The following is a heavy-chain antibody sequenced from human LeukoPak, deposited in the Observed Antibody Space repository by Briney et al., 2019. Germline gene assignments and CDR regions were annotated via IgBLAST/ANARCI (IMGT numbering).Heavy chain of an antibody. D-gene: IGHD3-22*01. J-gene: IGHJ3*02. V-gene: IGHV4-34*01. Sequence: SETLSLTCAVYGGSFSGYYWSWIRQPPGKVLEWIGEINHSGSTNYNPSLKSRVTISVDTSKNQFSLKLSSVTAADTAVYYCARVARDRGDAFDIWGQGTMVTVSS. CDR1: GGSFSGYY. CDR2: INHSGST. CDR3: ARVARDRGDAFDI.